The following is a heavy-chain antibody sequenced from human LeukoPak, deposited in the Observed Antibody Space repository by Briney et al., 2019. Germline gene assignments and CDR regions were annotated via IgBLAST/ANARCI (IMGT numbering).Heavy chain of an antibody. CDR3: ARSSDYYGGYFDY. D-gene: IGHD3-22*01. CDR2: IHHSGIT. J-gene: IGHJ4*02. CDR1: GGSISNSNW. Sequence: SETLSLTCAVSGGSISNSNWWSWVRQSPGKGLEWIGEIHHSGITNYNPSLKSRVTVSVDTSKNQFSLKLSSVTAADTAVYYCARSSDYYGGYFDYWGQGTLVTVSS. V-gene: IGHV4-4*02.